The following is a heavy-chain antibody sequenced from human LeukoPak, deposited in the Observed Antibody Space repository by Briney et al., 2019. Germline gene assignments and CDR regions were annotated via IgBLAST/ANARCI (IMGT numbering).Heavy chain of an antibody. CDR1: GFTFSSYA. J-gene: IGHJ4*02. V-gene: IGHV3-23*01. CDR2: ISGSGGST. D-gene: IGHD5-24*01. CDR3: ARDSRRDGYNLDY. Sequence: PGGSLRLSCAASGFTFSSYAMSWVRQAPGKGLEWVSAISGSGGSTYYADSVKGRFTISRDNSKNTLYLQMNSLRAEDTAVYYCARDSRRDGYNLDYWGRGTLVTVSS.